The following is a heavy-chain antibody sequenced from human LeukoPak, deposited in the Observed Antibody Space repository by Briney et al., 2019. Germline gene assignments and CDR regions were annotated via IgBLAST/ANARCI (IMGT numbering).Heavy chain of an antibody. Sequence: PSETLSLTCTVPGGPISSYDWSWIRQPPGKGLEWIGYIYYSGSTNYNPSLKSRVTISVDTSKNQFSLKLSSVTDADTAVYYCAGQGPWGYFDCWGQGALVTVSS. CDR2: IYYSGST. D-gene: IGHD7-27*01. CDR3: AGQGPWGYFDC. J-gene: IGHJ4*02. CDR1: GGPISSYD. V-gene: IGHV4-59*08.